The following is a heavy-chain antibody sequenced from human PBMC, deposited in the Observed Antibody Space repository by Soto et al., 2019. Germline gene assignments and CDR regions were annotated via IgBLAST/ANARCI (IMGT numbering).Heavy chain of an antibody. Sequence: EESQRIWCVYAGHNFAVYGVGWVRTRPGKGPEWMGIFYPGDSDARYSPSFQGQVTISADKSINTAYLQWSSLKASDTAIYYCARGVEVGSHFYGMDIWGQGPTV. CDR3: ARGVEVGSHFYGMDI. J-gene: IGHJ6*02. CDR1: GHNFAVYG. V-gene: IGHV5-51*01. CDR2: FYPGDSDA. D-gene: IGHD6-13*01.